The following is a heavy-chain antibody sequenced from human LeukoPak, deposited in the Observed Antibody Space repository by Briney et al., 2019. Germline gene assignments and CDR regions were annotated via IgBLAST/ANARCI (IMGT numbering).Heavy chain of an antibody. CDR3: AKGLREYDFWSGYAT. V-gene: IGHV3-23*01. CDR1: GFTFSSYA. J-gene: IGHJ5*02. Sequence: GGSLRLSWAASGFTFSSYAMMWVRQAPGKGLDWVSTISVSGGSPNYADSVKGRFTISRDNSKNTLFLQMNSLRAEDTALYYCAKGLREYDFWSGYATWGQGTLVTVSS. D-gene: IGHD3-3*01. CDR2: ISVSGGSP.